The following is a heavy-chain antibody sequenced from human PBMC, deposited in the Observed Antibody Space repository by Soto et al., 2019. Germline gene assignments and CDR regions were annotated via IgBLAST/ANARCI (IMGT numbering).Heavy chain of an antibody. D-gene: IGHD3-22*01. J-gene: IGHJ4*02. CDR3: SRIRTSMIVVVSDY. CDR2: IRSKTFGGTT. Sequence: GGSLRLSCTGSGFTFSSYGMSWVRQVPGKGLEWVGFIRSKTFGGTTEYAAAVKGRLIISRDDSKSIAYLQMDSLKTEDTAVYYCSRIRTSMIVVVSDYWGQGTLVTVSS. V-gene: IGHV3-49*04. CDR1: GFTFSSYG.